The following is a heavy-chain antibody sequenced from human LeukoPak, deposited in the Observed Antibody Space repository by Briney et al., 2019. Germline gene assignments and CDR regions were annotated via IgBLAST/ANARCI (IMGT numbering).Heavy chain of an antibody. V-gene: IGHV1-8*03. CDR2: MNPNSGNT. Sequence: ASVKVSCKASGYTFTSYDINWVRQATGQGLEWMGWMNPNSGNTGYAQKFQGRVTITRNTSISTAYMELSSLRSEDTAVYYCARDLYPGAITVDPLGYWGQGTLVTVSS. J-gene: IGHJ4*02. CDR1: GYTFTSYD. CDR3: ARDLYPGAITVDPLGY. D-gene: IGHD4-23*01.